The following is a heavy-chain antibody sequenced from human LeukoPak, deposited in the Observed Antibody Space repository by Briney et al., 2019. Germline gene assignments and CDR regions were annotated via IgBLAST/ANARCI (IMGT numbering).Heavy chain of an antibody. Sequence: ASVKVSCKASGYTFTGYYMHWVRQAPGQGLEWMGWINPNSGGTNYAQKFQGRVTMTRDTSISTAYMELSRLRSDDTAVYYCARQLMDDFWSGYYLGYYYYYGMDVWGQGPRSPSP. V-gene: IGHV1-2*02. D-gene: IGHD3-3*01. J-gene: IGHJ6*02. CDR2: INPNSGGT. CDR3: ARQLMDDFWSGYYLGYYYYYGMDV. CDR1: GYTFTGYY.